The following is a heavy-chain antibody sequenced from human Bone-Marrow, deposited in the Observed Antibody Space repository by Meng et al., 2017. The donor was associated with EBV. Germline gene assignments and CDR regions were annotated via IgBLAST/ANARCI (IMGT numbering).Heavy chain of an antibody. V-gene: IGHV1-46*01. D-gene: IGHD6-19*01. J-gene: IGHJ5*02. CDR3: ARVSIAVAGIGP. CDR1: GYTYTSYC. Sequence: GELDQSGAEVKKSRASVYVSFNASGYTYTSYCRPWVRQAPGQGLEWMGIINPSGGSTSYAQKFQGRVTMARATSTSTVYMELSSVRSEATAVSSCARVSIAVAGIGPWGQGTLVTVSS. CDR2: INPSGGST.